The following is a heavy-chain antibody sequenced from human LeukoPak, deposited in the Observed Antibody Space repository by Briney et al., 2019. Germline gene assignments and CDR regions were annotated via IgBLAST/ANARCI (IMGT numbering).Heavy chain of an antibody. Sequence: SETLSLTCTVSGGSISSYYWSWIRQPPGKGLEWIGYIYYSGSTNYNPSLKSRVTISVDTSKNQFSLKLSSVTAADTAVYYCARVRVGGGNFEGLLDYWGQGTLVTVSS. CDR3: ARVRVGGGNFEGLLDY. V-gene: IGHV4-59*01. J-gene: IGHJ4*02. D-gene: IGHD4-23*01. CDR1: GGSISSYY. CDR2: IYYSGST.